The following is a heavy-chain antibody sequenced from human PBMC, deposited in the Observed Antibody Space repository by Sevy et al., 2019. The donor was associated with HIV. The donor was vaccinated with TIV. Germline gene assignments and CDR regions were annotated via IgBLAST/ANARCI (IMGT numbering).Heavy chain of an antibody. CDR3: ARVGYCRGGTCFSGFYYAMDV. J-gene: IGHJ6*02. CDR2: VYSGGAT. D-gene: IGHD2-15*01. V-gene: IGHV3-53*01. Sequence: GGSLRLSCAVSGFTLTNEFFSWVRQAPGKGLEWVAVVYSGGATYYADYVKGGFTISRDKSKSTLYLQMKSLRAEDTAVYYCARVGYCRGGTCFSGFYYAMDVWGQGTTVTVSS. CDR1: GFTLTNEF.